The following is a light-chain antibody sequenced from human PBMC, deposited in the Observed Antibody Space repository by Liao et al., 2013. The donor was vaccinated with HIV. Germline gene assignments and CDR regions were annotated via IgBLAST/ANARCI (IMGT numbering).Light chain of an antibody. J-gene: IGLJ3*02. Sequence: SYELTQLPSVSVSPGQTASISCSGVDLGDKYVSWYRQQPGQSPALLIYQDSKRPSGIPGRFSGSTSGNTATLTISGTQSVDEADYYCQAWDSSTVWVFGGGTKLTVL. CDR1: DLGDKY. CDR2: QDS. V-gene: IGLV3-1*01. CDR3: QAWDSSTVWV.